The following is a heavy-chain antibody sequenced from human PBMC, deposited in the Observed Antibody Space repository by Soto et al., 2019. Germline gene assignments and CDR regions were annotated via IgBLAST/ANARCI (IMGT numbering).Heavy chain of an antibody. D-gene: IGHD3-16*01. CDR2: INPDDSDT. V-gene: IGHV5-51*01. J-gene: IGHJ4*02. CDR3: ARLAPTFWGDY. CDR1: GYSFTKYW. Sequence: EVQLVQSGAEVKKPGESLQISCKGSGYSFTKYWIGWVRQMPGKGLEWMGIINPDDSDTRYSPSFQGQVTISADKSISTSYLQWSSLKASDAAMYYCARLAPTFWGDYWGQGTLVTVSS.